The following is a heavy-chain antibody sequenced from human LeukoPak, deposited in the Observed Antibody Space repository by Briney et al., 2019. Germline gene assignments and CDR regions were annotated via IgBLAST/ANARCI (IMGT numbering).Heavy chain of an antibody. CDR2: ISYDGSNK. Sequence: GGSLRLSCAASGFTFSSYGMHWVRQAPGKGLEWVAVISYDGSNKYYADSVKGRFTISRDNSKNTLYLQMNSLRAEDTAVYYCAKDESPRYSSGWHWGSDTTSPPSQIDYWGQGTLVTVSS. J-gene: IGHJ4*02. D-gene: IGHD6-19*01. V-gene: IGHV3-30*18. CDR1: GFTFSSYG. CDR3: AKDESPRYSSGWHWGSDTTSPPSQIDY.